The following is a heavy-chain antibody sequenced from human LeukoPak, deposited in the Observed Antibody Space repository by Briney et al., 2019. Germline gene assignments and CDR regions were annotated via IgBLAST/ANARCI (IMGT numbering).Heavy chain of an antibody. D-gene: IGHD3-3*01. J-gene: IGHJ4*02. Sequence: SETLSLTCTVSGGSISSSSYYWGWIRQPPGKGLEWIGSIYYSGSTYYNPSLKSRVTISVDTSKNQFSLKLSSVTAADTAVYYCARDEDVSYDFWSGYPGFVYWGQGTLVTVSS. CDR2: IYYSGST. CDR1: GGSISSSSYY. CDR3: ARDEDVSYDFWSGYPGFVY. V-gene: IGHV4-39*07.